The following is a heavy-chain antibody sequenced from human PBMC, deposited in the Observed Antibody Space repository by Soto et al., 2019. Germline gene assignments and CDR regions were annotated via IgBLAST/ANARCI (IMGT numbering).Heavy chain of an antibody. CDR2: ISGSGGST. CDR3: AYNTRGRENYFDY. Sequence: PGGSLRLSCAASGFTFSSYAMSWVRQAPGKGLEWVSAISGSGGSTYYADSVKGRFTISRDNSKNTLYLQMNSLRAEDTAVYYCAYNTRGRENYFDYWGQGTLVTVSS. J-gene: IGHJ4*02. D-gene: IGHD1-1*01. CDR1: GFTFSSYA. V-gene: IGHV3-23*01.